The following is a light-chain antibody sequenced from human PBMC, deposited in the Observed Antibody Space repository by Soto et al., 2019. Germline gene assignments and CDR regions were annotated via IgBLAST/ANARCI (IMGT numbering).Light chain of an antibody. CDR3: QQSNSTQFT. CDR1: QSIRSY. Sequence: DIQMTQSPSSLSASAGHRVTITCRARQSIRSYLNWYQQKQVKSPKLLIYAASSLHSGVTSRFSGSLSGTDFTLTISRLQPDDAATYYCQQSNSTQFTFGQGTKVEIK. J-gene: IGKJ1*01. CDR2: AAS. V-gene: IGKV1-39*01.